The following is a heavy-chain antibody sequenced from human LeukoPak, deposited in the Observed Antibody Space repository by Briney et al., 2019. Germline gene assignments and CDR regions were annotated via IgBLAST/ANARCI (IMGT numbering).Heavy chain of an antibody. J-gene: IGHJ4*02. CDR3: TTPLGMGAISGVAY. Sequence: GGSLRLSCTASGFTFGDYAMSWVRQAPGKGLEWVGFIRSKAYGGTTEYAASVEGRFTISRDDSKSIAYLQMNSLQTEDTAVYYCTTPLGMGAISGVAYWGQGTLVTVSS. D-gene: IGHD1-26*01. CDR2: IRSKAYGGTT. V-gene: IGHV3-49*04. CDR1: GFTFGDYA.